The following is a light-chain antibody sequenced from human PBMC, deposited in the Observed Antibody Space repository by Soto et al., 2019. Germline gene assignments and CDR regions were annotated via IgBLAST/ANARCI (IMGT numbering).Light chain of an antibody. CDR2: DVS. J-gene: IGLJ1*01. CDR1: SSDVGGYNY. V-gene: IGLV2-11*01. Sequence: QSVLTQPRSVSGSPGQSVTISCTGTSSDVGGYNYVSWYQQHPGKAPKLMIYDVSKRPSGVPDRFSGSKSGNTASLTISGLQAEDEADYYCCSYEGSYVFGTGTKLTVL. CDR3: CSYEGSYV.